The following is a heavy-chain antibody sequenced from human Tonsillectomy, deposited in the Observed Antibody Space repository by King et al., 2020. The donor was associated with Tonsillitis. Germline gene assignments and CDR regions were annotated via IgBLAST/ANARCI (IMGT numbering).Heavy chain of an antibody. CDR1: GFTFNNAW. J-gene: IGHJ4*02. D-gene: IGHD2-21*02. V-gene: IGHV3-15*01. CDR3: NNTDCGCVCSRSGY. Sequence: VQLVESGGGLVKPGGSLRLFCAASGFTFNNAWMTWVRQAPGKGLEWVGRIKSTTNGGTTDYAAPVKGRFTISRDDSKNTLYLQMNSLKTEDTAIYYCNNTDCGCVCSRSGYWGQGILVTVSP. CDR2: IKSTTNGGTT.